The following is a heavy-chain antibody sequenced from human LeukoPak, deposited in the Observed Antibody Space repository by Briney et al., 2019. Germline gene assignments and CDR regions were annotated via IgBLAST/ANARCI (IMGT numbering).Heavy chain of an antibody. J-gene: IGHJ4*02. D-gene: IGHD2-2*02. V-gene: IGHV4-59*03. CDR3: ARYHCSTTTCYNFDY. CDR2: ILYTGST. Sequence: SETLSLTCTVSGGSISGYYWSWIRQPPGKGLEWIGYILYTGSTNHNPSLKSRVTISVDTSKNQFFLNLSSVTAADTAVYYCARYHCSTTTCYNFDYWGQGILVTVSS. CDR1: GGSISGYY.